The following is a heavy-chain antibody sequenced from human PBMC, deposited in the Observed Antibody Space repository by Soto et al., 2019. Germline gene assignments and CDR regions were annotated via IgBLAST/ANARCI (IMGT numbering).Heavy chain of an antibody. Sequence: GGSLRLSCEASGFTFSSYGMYWVRQAPGKGLEWVSLIWHDGSRQDHAESVKGRFTVSRDDSKNNLYLQMNSLRAEDTAVYYFARPYCGGGNCWSSGFDSWGRGTLVTVSS. J-gene: IGHJ4*02. D-gene: IGHD2-21*01. CDR2: IWHDGSRQ. V-gene: IGHV3-33*07. CDR3: ARPYCGGGNCWSSGFDS. CDR1: GFTFSSYG.